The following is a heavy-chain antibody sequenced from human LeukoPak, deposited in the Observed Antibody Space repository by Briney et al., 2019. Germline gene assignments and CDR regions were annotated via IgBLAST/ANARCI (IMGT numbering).Heavy chain of an antibody. CDR1: GFTFTDSY. CDR2: ISGRGDDT. D-gene: IGHD1-1*01. V-gene: IGHV3-11*06. J-gene: IGHJ4*02. CDR3: ARDPRTVRI. Sequence: GGSLRLSCAASGFTFTDSYMTWVRQAPGKGLEWLSYISGRGDDTNYADSVRGRFTISRDNAKNSLYLQMNSLRVEDTAVYYCARDPRTVRIWGQGTLVTVSS.